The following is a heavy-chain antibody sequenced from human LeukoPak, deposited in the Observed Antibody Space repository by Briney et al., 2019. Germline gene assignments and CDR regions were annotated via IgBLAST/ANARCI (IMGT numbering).Heavy chain of an antibody. CDR3: ARGHCTSISCQNWFDP. V-gene: IGHV1-18*01. CDR2: IGTYNSNT. J-gene: IGHJ5*02. CDR1: AYSFTNYG. D-gene: IGHD2-2*01. Sequence: ASVKVSCKTSAYSFTNYGITWVRQAPGQGLEWMGWIGTYNSNTNYAQKFQGRVTMTRDMSTSTVYMELSSLRSEDTAVYYCARGHCTSISCQNWFDPWGQGTLVTVSS.